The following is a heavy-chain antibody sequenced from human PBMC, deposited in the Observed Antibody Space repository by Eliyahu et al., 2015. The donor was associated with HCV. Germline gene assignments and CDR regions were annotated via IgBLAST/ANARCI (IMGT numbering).Heavy chain of an antibody. CDR2: IIPILGIA. CDR1: GGTFSSYA. CDR3: ARSAVGPAGRIAASSRLGAFDI. Sequence: QVQLVQSGAEVKKPGSSVKVSCKASGGTFSSYAISWVRQAPGQGLEWMGRIIPILGIANYAQKFQGRVTITADKSTSTAYMELSSLRSEDTAVYYCARSAVGPAGRIAASSRLGAFDIWGQGTMVTVSS. J-gene: IGHJ3*02. V-gene: IGHV1-69*04. D-gene: IGHD6-6*01.